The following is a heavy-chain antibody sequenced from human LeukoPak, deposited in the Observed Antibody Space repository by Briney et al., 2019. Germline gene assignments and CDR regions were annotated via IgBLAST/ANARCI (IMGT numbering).Heavy chain of an antibody. Sequence: GGSLRHSCAASGFTFSSYWMHWVRQAPGKGLEWVSLIYDDGATFYADSVKGRFTISRDNSKNTLYLQTNSLRAEDTAVYYCAKRGDRVDAFDIWGQGTMVTVSS. V-gene: IGHV3-53*01. CDR3: AKRGDRVDAFDI. CDR1: GFTFSSYW. CDR2: IYDDGAT. D-gene: IGHD2-21*02. J-gene: IGHJ3*02.